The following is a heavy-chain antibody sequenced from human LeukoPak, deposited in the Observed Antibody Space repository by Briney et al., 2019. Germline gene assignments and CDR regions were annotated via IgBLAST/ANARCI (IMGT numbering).Heavy chain of an antibody. CDR1: GFTFSSYD. J-gene: IGHJ4*02. Sequence: PGGSLRLSCAASGFTFSSYDMNWVRQAPGKGLEWVSTISGSGGATYYADSVKGRFTISRDNSKNTLYLQMDSLRVEDTAVYYCAAHFGSTSFSTYDYWGRGILVIVSS. V-gene: IGHV3-23*01. CDR2: ISGSGGAT. D-gene: IGHD3-10*01. CDR3: AAHFGSTSFSTYDY.